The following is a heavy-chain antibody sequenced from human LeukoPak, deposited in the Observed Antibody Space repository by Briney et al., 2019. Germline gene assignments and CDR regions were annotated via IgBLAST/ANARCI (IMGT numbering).Heavy chain of an antibody. CDR1: GYTFTSYG. CDR2: INPNSGGT. CDR3: ARVPDCSSTSCHDAFDI. D-gene: IGHD2-2*01. V-gene: IGHV1-2*02. J-gene: IGHJ3*02. Sequence: GASVKVSCKASGYTFTSYGISWVRQAPGQGLEWMGWINPNSGGTNYAQKFQGRVTMTRDTSISTAYMELSRLRSDDTAVYYCARVPDCSSTSCHDAFDIWGQGTMVTVSS.